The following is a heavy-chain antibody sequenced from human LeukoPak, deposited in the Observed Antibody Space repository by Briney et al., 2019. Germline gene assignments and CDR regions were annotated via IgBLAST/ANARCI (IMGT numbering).Heavy chain of an antibody. D-gene: IGHD2-2*01. V-gene: IGHV3-53*01. Sequence: GGSLRLSCAASGFTVDSNHMSWVRQPPGKGLEWVSVIHSGGTTYYADSVKGRFTISRDNSKNTLYLQMNSLRAEDTAVYYCASLVVVPAATPFDYWGQGTLVTVSS. J-gene: IGHJ4*02. CDR1: GFTVDSNH. CDR3: ASLVVVPAATPFDY. CDR2: IHSGGTT.